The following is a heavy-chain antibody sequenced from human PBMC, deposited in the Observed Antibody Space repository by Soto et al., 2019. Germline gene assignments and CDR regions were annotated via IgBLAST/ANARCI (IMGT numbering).Heavy chain of an antibody. Sequence: QVQLVESGGGVVQPGRSLRLSCAASGFTFSSYAMHWVRQAPGKGLEWVAVISYDGSNKYYADSVKGRFTISRDNSKNTLYLQMNSLRAEDTAVYYCARVQVNPYYFDYWGQGTLVTVSS. CDR1: GFTFSSYA. J-gene: IGHJ4*02. V-gene: IGHV3-30-3*01. CDR3: ARVQVNPYYFDY. CDR2: ISYDGSNK. D-gene: IGHD2-21*01.